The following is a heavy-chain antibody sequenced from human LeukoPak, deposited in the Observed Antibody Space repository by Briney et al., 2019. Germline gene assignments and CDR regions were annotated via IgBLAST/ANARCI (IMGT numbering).Heavy chain of an antibody. V-gene: IGHV3-30*02. CDR3: AQSVGGYCSGGTCSEDRFDP. Sequence: GGSLRLSCAASGFTFSNYGMHWVRQAPGKGLEWVAFIRHDGSTAYYTDSVKGRFTISRDNSKNTLYLQMNSLRAEDTAVFYCAQSVGGYCSGGTCSEDRFDPWGQGTLVTVSS. D-gene: IGHD2-15*01. CDR2: IRHDGSTA. J-gene: IGHJ5*02. CDR1: GFTFSNYG.